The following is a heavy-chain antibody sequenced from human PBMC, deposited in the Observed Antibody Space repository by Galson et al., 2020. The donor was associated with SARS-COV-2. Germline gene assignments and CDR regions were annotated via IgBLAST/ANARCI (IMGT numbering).Heavy chain of an antibody. J-gene: IGHJ6*03. Sequence: SETLSLTCAVYGGSFSGYYWSWIRQPPGKGLEWIGEINHSGSTNYNPSLKSRVTISVDTSKNQFSLKLSSVTAADTAVYYCARGLGFGYYYYYMDVWGKGTTVTVSS. CDR1: GGSFSGYY. CDR3: ARGLGFGYYYYYMDV. D-gene: IGHD3-16*01. CDR2: INHSGST. V-gene: IGHV4-34*01.